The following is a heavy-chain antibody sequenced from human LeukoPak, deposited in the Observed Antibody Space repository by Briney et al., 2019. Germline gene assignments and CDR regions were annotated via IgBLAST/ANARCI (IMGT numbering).Heavy chain of an antibody. CDR2: ISSSGSTI. CDR1: GFTFSDYY. CDR3: ARGFRGYYYDSSGYYFGY. J-gene: IGHJ4*02. D-gene: IGHD3-22*01. V-gene: IGHV3-11*04. Sequence: PGGSLRLSCAASGFTFSDYYMSWIRQAPGKGLEWLSYISSSGSTIYYADSVKGRFTISRDNAKNSLYLQMNSLRAEDTAEYYCARGFRGYYYDSSGYYFGYWGQGTLVTVSS.